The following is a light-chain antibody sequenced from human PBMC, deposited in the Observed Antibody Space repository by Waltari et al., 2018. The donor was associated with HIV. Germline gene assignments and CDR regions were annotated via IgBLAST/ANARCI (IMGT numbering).Light chain of an antibody. CDR2: GNS. CDR3: QSYDSSLSGWV. J-gene: IGLJ3*02. Sequence: QSVLTQPPSVSGAPGQRVTISCTGSSSNIGAGYDLHCDHQLPGTAHKLPIYGNSNRPSGVPDRFSGSKSGTSASLAITWLQAEDEADYYCQSYDSSLSGWVFGGGTKLTVL. V-gene: IGLV1-40*01. CDR1: SSNIGAGYD.